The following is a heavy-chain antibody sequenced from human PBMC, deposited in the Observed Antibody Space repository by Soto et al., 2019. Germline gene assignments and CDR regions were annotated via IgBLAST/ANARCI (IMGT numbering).Heavy chain of an antibody. D-gene: IGHD3-22*01. V-gene: IGHV3-30-3*01. CDR3: ASTHSSGSPFDY. CDR1: GFTFSRYA. CDR2: ISYDGSNK. J-gene: IGHJ4*02. Sequence: PGGSLRLSCAASGFTFSRYAMHWVRQAPGKGLEWVAVISYDGSNKYYADSVKGRFTISRDNSKNTLYLQMNSLRAEDTAVYYCASTHSSGSPFDYWGQGTLVTVSS.